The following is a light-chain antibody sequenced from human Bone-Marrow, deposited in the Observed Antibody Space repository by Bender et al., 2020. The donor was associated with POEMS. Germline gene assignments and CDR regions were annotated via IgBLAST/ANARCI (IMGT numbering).Light chain of an antibody. CDR1: SSDVGRFNL. Sequence: QSALTQPASVSGSPGQSITISCTGTSSDVGRFNLVSWYQHHPGKAPKLIIYEVSRRPSGVPDRFSGSKSGNTASLTVSGLQPEEEALYWCSSYAGSNNLAVFGGGTPRTVL. CDR2: EVS. J-gene: IGLJ7*01. V-gene: IGLV2-14*02. CDR3: SSYAGSNNLAV.